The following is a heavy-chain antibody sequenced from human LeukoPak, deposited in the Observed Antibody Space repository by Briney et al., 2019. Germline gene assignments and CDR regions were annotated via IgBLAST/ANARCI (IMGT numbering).Heavy chain of an antibody. CDR3: AKEYGSASYFYFYAMDV. D-gene: IGHD3-10*01. CDR1: GFTFSSFD. CDR2: ISYDGTNK. V-gene: IGHV3-30*18. Sequence: PGRSLRLSCAAPGFTFSSFDMHWVRQAPGKGLEWVAVISYDGTNKYYADSVRGRFTISRETSKNTLYLQMNSLRAEDTAVYYCAKEYGSASYFYFYAMDVWGQGTTATVSS. J-gene: IGHJ6*02.